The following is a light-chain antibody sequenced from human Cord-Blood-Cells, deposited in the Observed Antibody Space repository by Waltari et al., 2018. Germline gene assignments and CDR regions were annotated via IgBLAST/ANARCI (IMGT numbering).Light chain of an antibody. J-gene: IGLJ1*01. CDR3: CSYAGSSTYV. CDR2: EGS. Sequence: SDLTQPSPVSGPPRTSVTTPCTGTRSASGSYNRFPWYQQHPGKAPKLMIYEGSKRPSGVSNRFSGSKSGNTASLTISGLQAEDEADYYCCSYAGSSTYVFGTGTKVTVL. V-gene: IGLV2-23*01. CDR1: RSASGSYNR.